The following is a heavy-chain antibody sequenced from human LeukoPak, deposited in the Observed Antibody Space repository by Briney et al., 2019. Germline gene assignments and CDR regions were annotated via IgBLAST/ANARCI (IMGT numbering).Heavy chain of an antibody. J-gene: IGHJ4*02. D-gene: IGHD5-12*01. V-gene: IGHV4-61*08. CDR2: IYYSGST. Sequence: SETLSLTCTVSGDPIIGYSDYKWTWIRQPPGKGLEWIGYIYYSGSTNYNPSLKSRVTISVDTSKNQFSLKLTSLTAADTAVYYCAREYSGFDYWGQGTLVTVSS. CDR1: GDPIIGYSDY. CDR3: AREYSGFDY.